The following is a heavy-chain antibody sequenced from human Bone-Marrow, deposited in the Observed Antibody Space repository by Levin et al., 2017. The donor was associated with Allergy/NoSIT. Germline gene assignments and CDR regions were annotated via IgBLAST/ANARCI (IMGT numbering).Heavy chain of an antibody. D-gene: IGHD1-7*01. CDR2: ISGSGGTT. CDR3: ARERITGTTWGGIYGMDV. CDR1: KFIFDDYA. J-gene: IGHJ6*02. V-gene: IGHV3-23*01. Sequence: GGSLRLSCATSKFIFDDYAMNWVRQAPGKGLEWVSSISGSGGTTYYADSVKGRFTISRDNSRNTLYLEMNILRAEDTAVYYCARERITGTTWGGIYGMDVWGQGTTVTVSS.